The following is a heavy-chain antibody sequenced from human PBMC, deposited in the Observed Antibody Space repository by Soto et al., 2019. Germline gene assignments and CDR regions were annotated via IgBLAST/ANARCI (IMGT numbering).Heavy chain of an antibody. D-gene: IGHD3-3*01. J-gene: IGHJ6*02. CDR1: GGTFSSYA. CDR2: IIPIFGTA. Sequence: QVQLVQSGAEVKKPGSSVKVSCKASGGTFSSYAISWVRQAPRQGLEWMGGIIPIFGTANYAQKFQGRVTITADESTSTAYMELSSLRSEDTAVYYCARVQASYYDFWSGYPNYYYYYGMDVWGQGTTVTVSS. V-gene: IGHV1-69*01. CDR3: ARVQASYYDFWSGYPNYYYYYGMDV.